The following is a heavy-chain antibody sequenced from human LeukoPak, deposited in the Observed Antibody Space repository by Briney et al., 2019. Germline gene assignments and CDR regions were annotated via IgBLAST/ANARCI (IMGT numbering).Heavy chain of an antibody. CDR3: AREKGGYCSGGSCYSGAGYGMDV. J-gene: IGHJ6*02. D-gene: IGHD2-15*01. CDR1: GFTFSSYW. CDR2: IKQDGSEK. V-gene: IGHV3-7*01. Sequence: GGSLRLSCAASGFTFSSYWMSWARQAPGKGLEWVANIKQDGSEKYYVDSVKGRFTISRDNAKNSLYLQMNSLRAEDTAVYYCAREKGGYCSGGSCYSGAGYGMDVWGQGTTVTVSS.